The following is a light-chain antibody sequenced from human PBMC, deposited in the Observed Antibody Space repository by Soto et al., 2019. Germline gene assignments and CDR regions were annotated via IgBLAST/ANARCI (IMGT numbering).Light chain of an antibody. CDR3: QQYNNWPPWT. V-gene: IGKV3-15*01. Sequence: EIVMTQSPATLSVSPGERATLSCRASQSVSSNLAWYQQKPGQAPRLLIYGASTRATGIPARFSGSGSWTEFTLTISSLQSENFAVYYCQQYNNWPPWTVGQGTKLEIK. CDR2: GAS. CDR1: QSVSSN. J-gene: IGKJ2*02.